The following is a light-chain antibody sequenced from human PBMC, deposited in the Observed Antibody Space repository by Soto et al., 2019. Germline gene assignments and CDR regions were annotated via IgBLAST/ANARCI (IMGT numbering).Light chain of an antibody. CDR2: DIR. V-gene: IGLV2-14*03. J-gene: IGLJ1*01. CDR1: SSDVGGYKY. CDR3: SSYTSSSTRV. Sequence: HSALTQPASVSGSPGQSITISCTGTSSDVGGYKYVSWYQQHPGKAPKLMIYDIRNRPSGVSNRFSGSKSGNTASLTISGLQAEDEADYYCSSYTSSSTRVFGTGTKLTVL.